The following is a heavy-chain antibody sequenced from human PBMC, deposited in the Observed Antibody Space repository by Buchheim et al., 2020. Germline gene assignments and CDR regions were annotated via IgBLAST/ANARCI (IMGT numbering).Heavy chain of an antibody. V-gene: IGHV3-30*18. D-gene: IGHD3-3*01. CDR3: AKDEYYDFWSGLFDY. CDR1: GFTFSSYG. J-gene: IGHJ4*02. CDR2: ISYDGSNK. Sequence: QVQLVESGGGVVQPGRSLRLSCAASGFTFSSYGMHWVRQAPGKGLEWVAVISYDGSNKYYADSVKGRFTISSDNSKNTLYLQMNSLRAEDTAVYYCAKDEYYDFWSGLFDYWGQGTL.